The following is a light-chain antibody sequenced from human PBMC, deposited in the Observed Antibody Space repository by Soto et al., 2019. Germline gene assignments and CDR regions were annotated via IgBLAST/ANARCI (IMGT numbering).Light chain of an antibody. CDR3: SSYAGINNIGV. Sequence: QSALTQPPSASGSPGQSVTISCTGTSSDVGGYKYVSWYQQHPGKAPKLMIFAVNKRPSGVPDRFSGSKSGNPASLTVSGLQPEDEADYYCSSYAGINNIGVFGTGTKLTVL. V-gene: IGLV2-8*01. CDR2: AVN. CDR1: SSDVGGYKY. J-gene: IGLJ1*01.